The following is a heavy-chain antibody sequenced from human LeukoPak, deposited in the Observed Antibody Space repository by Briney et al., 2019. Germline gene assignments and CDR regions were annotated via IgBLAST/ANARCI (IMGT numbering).Heavy chain of an antibody. V-gene: IGHV3-72*01. D-gene: IGHD3-10*01. J-gene: IGHJ6*02. CDR1: GFTFSSYA. Sequence: PGGSLRLSCTASGFTFSSYAMSWVRQAPGKGLEWVGRTRNKANSYTTEYAASMKGRFTISRDDSKNSLYLQMNSLKTEDTAVYYCARDRPMVRGSGEGYYYYGMDVWGQGTTVTVSS. CDR3: ARDRPMVRGSGEGYYYYGMDV. CDR2: TRNKANSYTT.